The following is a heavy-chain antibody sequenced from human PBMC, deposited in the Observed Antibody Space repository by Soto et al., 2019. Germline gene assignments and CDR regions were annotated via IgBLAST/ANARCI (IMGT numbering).Heavy chain of an antibody. CDR1: RFTFSNYA. CDR3: ARAHDYDFWSGFLFYGMDV. J-gene: IGHJ6*02. D-gene: IGHD3-3*01. CDR2: ISSTGGST. V-gene: IGHV3-23*01. Sequence: GSLRLSCAASRFTFSNYAMSWVRQAPGKGLEWVSGISSTGGSTYYADSVKGRFTTSRDNSKNTLDLQMSSLRAEDTAIYYCARAHDYDFWSGFLFYGMDVWGQGTTVTVSS.